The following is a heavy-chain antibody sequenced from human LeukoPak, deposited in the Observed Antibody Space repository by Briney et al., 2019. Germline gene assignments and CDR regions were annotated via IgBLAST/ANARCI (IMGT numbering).Heavy chain of an antibody. CDR1: GGSISSHY. CDR2: IKQDGSEK. J-gene: IGHJ4*02. D-gene: IGHD2-2*01. Sequence: ETLSLTCSVSGGSISSHYWTWMRQSAGKGLEWVANIKQDGSEKYYVDSVKGRFTISRDNAENSLYLQMNSLRAEDTAVYYCARDRYCSSTSCYIGNFDSWGQGTLVTVSS. CDR3: ARDRYCSSTSCYIGNFDS. V-gene: IGHV3-7*01.